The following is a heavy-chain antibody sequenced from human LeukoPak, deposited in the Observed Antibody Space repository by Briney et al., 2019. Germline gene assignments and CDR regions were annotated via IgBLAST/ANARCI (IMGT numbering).Heavy chain of an antibody. D-gene: IGHD3-22*01. Sequence: SQTLSLTCAISGDSVSSNSAAWNWIRQSPSRGLEWLGRTYYRSKWYNDYAVSVKSRITINPDTSKNQFSLQLNSVTPEDTAVYYCARSGDYYDSSGYYWLLDYWGQGTLVTVSS. V-gene: IGHV6-1*01. CDR1: GDSVSSNSAA. J-gene: IGHJ4*02. CDR3: ARSGDYYDSSGYYWLLDY. CDR2: TYYRSKWYN.